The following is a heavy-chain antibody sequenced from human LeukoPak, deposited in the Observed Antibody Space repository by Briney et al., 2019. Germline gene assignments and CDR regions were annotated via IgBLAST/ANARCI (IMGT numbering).Heavy chain of an antibody. CDR2: IESKTDGGTT. CDR3: TTYGSGRKFDY. D-gene: IGHD3-10*01. CDR1: GFSFSDAW. J-gene: IGHJ4*02. Sequence: GGSLRLTCAASGFSFSDAWMSWVRQIPGKGLEWVGRIESKTDGGTTDYAAPVKGRFTISRDDSTNTLYLQMNSLKSEDTAVYYCTTYGSGRKFDYWGQGILVTVSS. V-gene: IGHV3-15*04.